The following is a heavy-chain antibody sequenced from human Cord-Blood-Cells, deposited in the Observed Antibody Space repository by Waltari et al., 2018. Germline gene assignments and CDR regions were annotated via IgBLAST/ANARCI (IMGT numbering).Heavy chain of an antibody. CDR3: AREVSVAGRSLDY. D-gene: IGHD6-19*01. J-gene: IGHJ4*02. CDR1: GYTFTSHY. V-gene: IGHV1-46*01. CDR2: INPSGGST. Sequence: QVQLVQSAAEVKKPGASVKVSCKASGYTFTSHYMPRVRQPPGQGPTWVRQAPGQGLEWMGIINPSGGSTSYAQKFQGRVTMTRDTSTSTVYMELSSLRSEDTAVYYCAREVSVAGRSLDYWGQGTLVTVSS.